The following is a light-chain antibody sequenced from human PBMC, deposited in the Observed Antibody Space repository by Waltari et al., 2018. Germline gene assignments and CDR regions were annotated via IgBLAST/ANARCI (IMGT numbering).Light chain of an antibody. Sequence: QSALTQPASVSGSPGQSITISCTGTNTDVGSHDLVSWYQQHPGKDPKLIIYDVNKRPSGVPNRFSGSKSGNTASLTMSGLQAEDEADYYCCSFAHRSTYVFGTGTKVTVL. CDR1: NTDVGSHDL. CDR2: DVN. V-gene: IGLV2-23*02. CDR3: CSFAHRSTYV. J-gene: IGLJ1*01.